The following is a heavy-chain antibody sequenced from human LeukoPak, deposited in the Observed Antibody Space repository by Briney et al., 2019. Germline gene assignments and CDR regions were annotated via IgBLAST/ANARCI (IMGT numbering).Heavy chain of an antibody. D-gene: IGHD2-15*01. CDR1: GGSISSGSYY. J-gene: IGHJ6*03. V-gene: IGHV4-61*02. CDR3: ARGYCSGGSCYSSYYYSYMDV. Sequence: SETLSLTCTVSGGSISSGSYYWSWIRQPAGKGLEWIGRMYTSGSTNYNPSLKSRVTISVDTSKNQFSLKLSSVTAADTAVYYCARGYCSGGSCYSSYYYSYMDVWGKGTTVTVSS. CDR2: MYTSGST.